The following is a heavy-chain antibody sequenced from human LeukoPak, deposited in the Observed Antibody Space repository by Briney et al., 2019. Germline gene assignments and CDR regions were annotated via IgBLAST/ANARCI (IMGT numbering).Heavy chain of an antibody. Sequence: GGSLRLSCAASGFTFSSYVMHWVRQAPGKGLEWVAVISYDGSNKYYADSVKGRFTISRDNSKNTLYLQMNSLRAEDTAVYYCAKDRDSYYYYGMDVWGQGTTVTVSS. CDR1: GFTFSSYV. J-gene: IGHJ6*02. V-gene: IGHV3-30*18. CDR2: ISYDGSNK. CDR3: AKDRDSYYYYGMDV. D-gene: IGHD3/OR15-3a*01.